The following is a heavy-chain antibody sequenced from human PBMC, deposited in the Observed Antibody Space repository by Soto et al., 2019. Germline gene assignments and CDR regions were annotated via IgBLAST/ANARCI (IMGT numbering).Heavy chain of an antibody. CDR2: IYPGDSDT. J-gene: IGHJ4*02. D-gene: IGHD6-19*01. CDR3: ARLATSGYSSAEFDH. Sequence: PGESLKISCKGSGYSFTSYWIGWVRQMPGKGLEWMGIIYPGDSDTRYSPSFQGQVTISADKSISTAYLQWSSLKASDTAMYYCARLATSGYSSAEFDHWGQGTLVTVSS. CDR1: GYSFTSYW. V-gene: IGHV5-51*01.